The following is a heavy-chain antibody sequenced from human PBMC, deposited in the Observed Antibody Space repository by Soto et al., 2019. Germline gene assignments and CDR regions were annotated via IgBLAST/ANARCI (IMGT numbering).Heavy chain of an antibody. CDR3: ARACYYGLYGMDV. CDR2: IYHIGIT. V-gene: IGHV4-4*02. Sequence: SETLSLTCAVSGGSISSSNWWSWVRQPPGKGLEWIGKIYHIGITNYNPSLKSRVTISLDKSKNQFSLKLSSVTAADTAMYYCARACYYGLYGMDVWGQGTTVTVSS. J-gene: IGHJ6*02. CDR1: GGSISSSNW. D-gene: IGHD3-10*01.